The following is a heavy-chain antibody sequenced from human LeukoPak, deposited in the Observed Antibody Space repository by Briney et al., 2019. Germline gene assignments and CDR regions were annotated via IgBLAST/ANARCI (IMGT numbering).Heavy chain of an antibody. CDR1: GFTFSSYS. CDR2: ISSSSSYI. CDR3: ARDSIIVESPFDY. V-gene: IGHV3-21*01. Sequence: GGSLRLSCAASGFTFSSYSMNWVRQAPGKGLEWVSSISSSSSYIYYADSVKGRFTISRDNAKNSLYLQMNSLRAEDTAVYYCARDSIIVESPFDYWGQGTLVTVSS. J-gene: IGHJ4*02. D-gene: IGHD2-15*01.